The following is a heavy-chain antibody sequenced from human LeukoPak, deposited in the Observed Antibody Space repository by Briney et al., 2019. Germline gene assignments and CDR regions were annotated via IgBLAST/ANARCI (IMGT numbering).Heavy chain of an antibody. Sequence: GESLKISCKGSRYSFTSYWIGWVRQMPGKGLEWMGIIYPGDSDTRYSPSFQGQVTISADKSISTAYLQWSSLKASDTAMYYCARHEGIVGATTTSFYGMDAWGQGTTVTVSS. D-gene: IGHD1-26*01. V-gene: IGHV5-51*01. CDR3: ARHEGIVGATTTSFYGMDA. CDR1: RYSFTSYW. CDR2: IYPGDSDT. J-gene: IGHJ6*02.